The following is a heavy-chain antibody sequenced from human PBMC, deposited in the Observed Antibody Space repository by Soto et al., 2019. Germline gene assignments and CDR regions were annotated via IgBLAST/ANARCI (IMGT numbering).Heavy chain of an antibody. CDR3: TRDQYDLRHGAQDAFDI. CDR1: GQRFTNHW. Sequence: DVQLVQSGAEVKKPGESLRISCKTSGQRFTNHWINWVRQMPGKTLQWMGKIDPSDSYTKYSPSFQGHVTMSVDESMTTAYLHWSSVRASDTAIYYCTRDQYDLRHGAQDAFDIWGQGTIVVVSS. J-gene: IGHJ3*02. CDR2: IDPSDSYT. D-gene: IGHD3-3*01. V-gene: IGHV5-10-1*03.